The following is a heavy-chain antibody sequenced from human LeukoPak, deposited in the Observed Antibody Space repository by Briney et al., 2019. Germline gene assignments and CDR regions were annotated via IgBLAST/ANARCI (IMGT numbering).Heavy chain of an antibody. CDR2: INPSGGST. D-gene: IGHD3-22*01. V-gene: IGHV1-46*01. J-gene: IGHJ4*02. CDR1: GYTFTSYY. CDR3: ARDRAYYYDSSGYFNLVY. Sequence: ASMKVSCKASGYTFTSYYMHWVRQAPGQGLEWMGIINPSGGSTSYAQKFQGRVTMTRDTSTSTVYMELSSLKSEVRAVYYCARDRAYYYDSSGYFNLVYWGQGTLVTVSS.